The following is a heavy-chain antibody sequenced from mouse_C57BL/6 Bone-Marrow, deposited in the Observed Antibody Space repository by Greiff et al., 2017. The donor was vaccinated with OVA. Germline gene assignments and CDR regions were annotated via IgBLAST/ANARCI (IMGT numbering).Heavy chain of an antibody. Sequence: QVQLQQPGAELVRPGTSVKLSCKASGYTFTSYWMHWVKQRPGQGLEWIGVIDPSDSYTNSNQKFKGKATLTVDTSSSTAYMQLSSLTSEDSAVYYCVRWNYYGLADWGKGTLVTVSA. CDR3: VRWNYYGLAD. CDR2: IDPSDSYT. J-gene: IGHJ3*01. CDR1: GYTFTSYW. V-gene: IGHV1-59*01. D-gene: IGHD1-1*01.